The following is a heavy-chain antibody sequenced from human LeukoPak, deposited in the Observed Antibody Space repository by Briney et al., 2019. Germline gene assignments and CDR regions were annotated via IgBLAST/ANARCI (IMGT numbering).Heavy chain of an antibody. D-gene: IGHD5-18*01. CDR1: GFTFSSYG. V-gene: IGHV3-30*02. CDR2: IRYDGSNK. J-gene: IGHJ4*02. CDR3: AKARQTPGPYQLWLNFRH. Sequence: GGSLRLSCAASGFTFSSYGMHWVRQAPGKGLGWVEFIRYDGSNKYYADSVKGRFTISRDNSKNTLYLQMNSLRAEDTAVYCRAKARQTPGPYQLWLNFRHWGQGTLVTVSS.